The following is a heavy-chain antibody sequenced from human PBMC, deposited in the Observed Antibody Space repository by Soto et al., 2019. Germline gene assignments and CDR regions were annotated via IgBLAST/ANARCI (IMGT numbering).Heavy chain of an antibody. CDR3: AHPYSDSGTYFYFFDY. J-gene: IGHJ4*02. D-gene: IGHD3-10*01. Sequence: SGRTLVNPTQTLTLTCTFSGFSLNTHGVGVGCIVRPAGKALECLALIYWDDDERYSPSLKNRLTITKDTSKNQVVLTMTNMDPVDTATYYCAHPYSDSGTYFYFFDYWGQGTLVTVSS. CDR1: GFSLNTHGVG. CDR2: IYWDDDE. V-gene: IGHV2-5*02.